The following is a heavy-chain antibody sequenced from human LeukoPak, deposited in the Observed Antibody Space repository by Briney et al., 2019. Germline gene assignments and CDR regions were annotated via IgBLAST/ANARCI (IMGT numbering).Heavy chain of an antibody. V-gene: IGHV4-31*03. CDR3: AGSNEAYYYGSGSYYKNAFYFDY. D-gene: IGHD3-10*01. CDR2: FYYSGST. Sequence: SQTLSLTCTVSGGSISSGGYYWNWIRQHAGKGLEWIGYFYYSGSTYYNPSLTSRVTKSVDTSKNQFSLKLSLVTAADTAVYYCAGSNEAYYYGSGSYYKNAFYFDYWGQGTLVTVSS. J-gene: IGHJ4*02. CDR1: GGSISSGGYY.